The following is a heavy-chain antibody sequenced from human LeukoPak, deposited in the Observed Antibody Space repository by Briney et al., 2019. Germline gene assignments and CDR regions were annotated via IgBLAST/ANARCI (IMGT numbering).Heavy chain of an antibody. CDR3: ALGVGYYDSSGYTAYNWFDP. CDR1: GYTFTGYY. Sequence: ASVKVSCKASGYTFTGYYMHWVRQAPGQGLEWMGRINPNSGGTNYAQKFQGRVTMTRDTSISTAYMELSRLRSDDTAVYYCALGVGYYDSSGYTAYNWFDPWGQGTLVTVSS. J-gene: IGHJ5*02. CDR2: INPNSGGT. D-gene: IGHD3-22*01. V-gene: IGHV1-2*06.